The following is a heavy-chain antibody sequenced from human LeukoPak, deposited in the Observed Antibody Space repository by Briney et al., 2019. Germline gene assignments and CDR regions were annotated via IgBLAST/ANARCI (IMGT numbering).Heavy chain of an antibody. CDR2: IYYSGST. D-gene: IGHD1-20*01. Sequence: PSETLSLTCTVSGGSISSYYWSWIRQPPGKGLEWIGFIYYSGSTNYKPSLKSRVTISVDTSKNQFSLKLSSVTAADTALYYCARRITGTTSDSFDYWGQGTLVTVSS. J-gene: IGHJ4*02. V-gene: IGHV4-59*08. CDR3: ARRITGTTSDSFDY. CDR1: GGSISSYY.